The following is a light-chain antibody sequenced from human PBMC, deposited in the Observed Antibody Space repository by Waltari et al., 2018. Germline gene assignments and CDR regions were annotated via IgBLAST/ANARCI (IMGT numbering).Light chain of an antibody. CDR1: SSNIGAGYA. Sequence: QSVLPPPPSVSGAPGQRVTLSCPGSSSNIGAGYAVPWYPQLPGTAPKLLIYGNTNRPSGVPDRFSGSKSGTSASLAITGLQAEDEADYYCQCYDSSLSGSVFGGGTKLTVL. CDR3: QCYDSSLSGSV. J-gene: IGLJ3*02. V-gene: IGLV1-40*01. CDR2: GNT.